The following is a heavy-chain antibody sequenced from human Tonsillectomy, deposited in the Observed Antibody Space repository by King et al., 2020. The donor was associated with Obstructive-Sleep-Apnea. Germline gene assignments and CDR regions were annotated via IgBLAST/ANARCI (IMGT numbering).Heavy chain of an antibody. D-gene: IGHD2-15*01. CDR3: AKTFKAGYCSGGSCSPKDV. Sequence: QLVQSGAEVKKPGASMKVSCKASGYSFTGYDIHWVRQAPGEGLEWGGWINPNSGGTNYSQKFQGRCTMTRDTSISTAYMELSRRRSDDTAVYYCAKTFKAGYCSGGSCSPKDVWGQGTTVTVSS. J-gene: IGHJ6*02. CDR2: INPNSGGT. CDR1: GYSFTGYD. V-gene: IGHV1-2*02.